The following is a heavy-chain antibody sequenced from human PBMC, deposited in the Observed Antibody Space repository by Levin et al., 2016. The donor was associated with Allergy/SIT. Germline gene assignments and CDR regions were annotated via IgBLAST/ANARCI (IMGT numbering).Heavy chain of an antibody. CDR2: IDPSDSYT. D-gene: IGHD6-13*01. J-gene: IGHJ4*02. CDR1: GYSFTSYW. Sequence: GGSLRLSCKGSGYSFTSYWISWVRQMPGKGLEWMGRIDPSDSYTNYSPSFQGHVTISADKSISTAYLQWSSLKASDTAMYYCARQGIAAAGFDYWGQGTLVTVSS. V-gene: IGHV5-10-1*01. CDR3: ARQGIAAAGFDY.